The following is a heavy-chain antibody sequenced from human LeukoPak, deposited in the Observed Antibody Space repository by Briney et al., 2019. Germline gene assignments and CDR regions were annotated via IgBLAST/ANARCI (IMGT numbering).Heavy chain of an antibody. CDR1: GSSISSYY. Sequence: ASETLSLTCTVSGSSISSYYWSWIRQPPGKGLEWIGYIYYSGSTNYNPSLKSRVTISVDTSKNQFSLKLTSVTAADTAVYYCAGQFGWGQGTLVTVSS. V-gene: IGHV4-59*01. CDR3: AGQFG. CDR2: IYYSGST. D-gene: IGHD3-16*01. J-gene: IGHJ4*02.